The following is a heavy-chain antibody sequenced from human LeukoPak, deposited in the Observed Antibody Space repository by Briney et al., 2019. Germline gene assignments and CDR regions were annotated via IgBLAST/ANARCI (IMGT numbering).Heavy chain of an antibody. CDR2: MSTSLNYI. CDR3: ARSRGPPTYFDY. J-gene: IGHJ4*02. D-gene: IGHD6-25*01. Sequence: SGGPLRLSCAASGFTFSDYSMNWFRQAPGKGLEWVSSMSTSLNYIYYPDSVKGRFTISRDNAKNLLYLEMNSLRAEDTAVYYCARSRGPPTYFDYWGQGTLVTVSS. V-gene: IGHV3-21*06. CDR1: GFTFSDYS.